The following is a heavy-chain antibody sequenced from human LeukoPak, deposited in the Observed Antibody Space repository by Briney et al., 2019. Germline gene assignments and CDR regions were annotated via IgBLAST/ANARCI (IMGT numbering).Heavy chain of an antibody. CDR3: ARDDPLSGWGLDP. D-gene: IGHD6-19*01. J-gene: IGHJ5*02. CDR1: GDTFTGYF. Sequence: ASVKVSCKASGDTFTGYFMHWVRQAPGQGLEWMGWINPDSGVTTYAQNFRGRATMTSDTSISTVYMELSGLTSDDTAIYYCARDDPLSGWGLDPWGQGTLVTVSS. V-gene: IGHV1-2*02. CDR2: INPDSGVT.